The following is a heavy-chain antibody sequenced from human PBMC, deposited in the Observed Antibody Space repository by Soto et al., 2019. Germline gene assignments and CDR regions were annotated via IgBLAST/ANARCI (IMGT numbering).Heavy chain of an antibody. CDR2: INSDGSST. J-gene: IGHJ6*03. D-gene: IGHD3-16*01. CDR3: AREMLTRSNYMDV. CDR1: GFTFSSYW. Sequence: PGGSLRLSCAASGFTFSSYWIHWVRQAPGKGLVWVSRINSDGSSTSYADSVKGRFTISRDNAKNTLYLQMNSLRAEDTAVYYCAREMLTRSNYMDVWGKGTTVTVSS. V-gene: IGHV3-74*01.